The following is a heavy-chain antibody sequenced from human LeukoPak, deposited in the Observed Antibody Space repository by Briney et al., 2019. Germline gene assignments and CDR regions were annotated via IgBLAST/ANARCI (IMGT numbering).Heavy chain of an antibody. Sequence: SVKVSCKASGGTFSSYAISWVRQAPGQGLEWMGGIIPIFGTANYAQKFQGRVTITADESTSTAYMELSSLRSEDTAVYYCVRDLGPCSTSCPVGLWGQGTLVTVSS. CDR2: IIPIFGTA. J-gene: IGHJ4*02. D-gene: IGHD2-2*01. CDR1: GGTFSSYA. CDR3: VRDLGPCSTSCPVGL. V-gene: IGHV1-69*13.